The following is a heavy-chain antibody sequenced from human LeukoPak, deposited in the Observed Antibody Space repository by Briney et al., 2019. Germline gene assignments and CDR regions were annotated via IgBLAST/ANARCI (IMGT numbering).Heavy chain of an antibody. CDR3: ARGKGIATRPYNFDY. CDR1: GFTFSDYY. D-gene: IGHD6-6*01. J-gene: IGHJ4*02. CDR2: TSSGGSYT. Sequence: GGSLRLSCAASGFTFSDYYMTWVRQAPGKGLEWVSYTSSGGSYTDYADSVKGRFTISRDNARNSLYLQMNSLRGEDTAVYYCARGKGIATRPYNFDYWGQGTLVTVSS. V-gene: IGHV3-11*06.